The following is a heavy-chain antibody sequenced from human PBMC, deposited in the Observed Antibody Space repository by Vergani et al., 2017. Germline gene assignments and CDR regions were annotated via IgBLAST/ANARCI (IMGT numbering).Heavy chain of an antibody. J-gene: IGHJ4*02. CDR1: GASISISGYY. CDR2: ICYNGNI. D-gene: IGHD6-19*01. Sequence: QVQLQESGPGLVKPSQTLSLTCTVSGASISISGYYWSWIRQHPGKGLEWIGYICYNGNIYYNPSLKSRVSISVNTSKSQFSLKLSSVTAADTAVYYCASDRTGSGWYFDYWGQGTLVTVSS. V-gene: IGHV4-31*03. CDR3: ASDRTGSGWYFDY.